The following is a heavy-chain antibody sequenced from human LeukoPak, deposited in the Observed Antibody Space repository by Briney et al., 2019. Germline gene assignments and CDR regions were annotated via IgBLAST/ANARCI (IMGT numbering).Heavy chain of an antibody. CDR2: IYYSGST. J-gene: IGHJ3*02. V-gene: IGHV4-39*07. D-gene: IGHD1-14*01. Sequence: SETLSLTCTVSGGSISSSSYYWGWIRQPPGKGLEWIGSIYYSGSTYYNPSLKSRVTISVDTSKNQFSLKLSSVTAADTAVYYCARDLTEPVTGAFDIWGQGTMVTVSS. CDR3: ARDLTEPVTGAFDI. CDR1: GGSISSSSYY.